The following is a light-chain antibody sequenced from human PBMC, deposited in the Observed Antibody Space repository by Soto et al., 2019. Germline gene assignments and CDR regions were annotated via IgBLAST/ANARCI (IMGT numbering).Light chain of an antibody. CDR1: SGHSGYI. V-gene: IGLV4-60*03. J-gene: IGLJ2*01. CDR2: LESSGSY. CDR3: ETWDSNTRV. Sequence: QLVLTQSSSASASLGSSVKLTCSLSSGHSGYIIAWHQQQPGKAPRYLMKLESSGSYNKGSGVPDRFSGSSSGADRYLTISNLQSEDEADYYCETWDSNTRVFGGGTKLTVL.